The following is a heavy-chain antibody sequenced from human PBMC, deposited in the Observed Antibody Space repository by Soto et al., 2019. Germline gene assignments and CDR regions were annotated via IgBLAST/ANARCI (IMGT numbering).Heavy chain of an antibody. D-gene: IGHD3-10*01. J-gene: IGHJ4*02. CDR1: GFTFSISW. V-gene: IGHV3-74*01. Sequence: EVQLVESGGGLVQPGGSLRLSCTPSGFTFSISWMHWVRQAPGKGLVWVSRINNDESYTTYADSVKGRFTISRDNAKNTLYLQMNSLRAEYTAVYYCAREAYGSVNRDFDYWGQGTRVTVSS. CDR3: AREAYGSVNRDFDY. CDR2: INNDESYT.